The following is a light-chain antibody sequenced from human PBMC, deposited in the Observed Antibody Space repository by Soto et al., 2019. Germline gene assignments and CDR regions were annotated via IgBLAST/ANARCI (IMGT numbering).Light chain of an antibody. CDR2: EVT. V-gene: IGLV2-14*01. J-gene: IGLJ1*01. CDR3: SSYTSTSTLYV. Sequence: QSVLTQPASVSGSPGQSITISCIGTSSDIGAYNYVSWYQQHPGKVPKLMIYEVTNRPSGLSNRFSGSKSGNTASLTISGLQAEDEADYFCSSYTSTSTLYVFGTGTNVTVL. CDR1: SSDIGAYNY.